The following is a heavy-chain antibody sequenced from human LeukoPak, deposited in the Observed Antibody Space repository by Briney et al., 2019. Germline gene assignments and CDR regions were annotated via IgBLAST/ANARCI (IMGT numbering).Heavy chain of an antibody. CDR1: GDSISGYY. CDR3: ARDRGRVNSSGWLDY. J-gene: IGHJ4*02. V-gene: IGHV4-59*01. Sequence: PSETLCLTCTVSGDSISGYYWSWIRQPPGKGLEWIGYIYYSGSTKYNPSLKSRVTISVDTSKNQFSLKLSSVTAADTAVYYCARDRGRVNSSGWLDYWGQGTLVTVSS. CDR2: IYYSGST. D-gene: IGHD6-19*01.